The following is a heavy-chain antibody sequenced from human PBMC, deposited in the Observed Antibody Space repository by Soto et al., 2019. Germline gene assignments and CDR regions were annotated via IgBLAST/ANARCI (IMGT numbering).Heavy chain of an antibody. Sequence: SDTLSLTCAVSGGSISSGGYSWSWIRQPPGKGLEWIGYIYHSGSTYYNPSLKSRVTISIDRSKNQFSLKLSSVTAADTAVYYCARRRGFPYYYGMDVWGQGATLTVSS. J-gene: IGHJ6*02. D-gene: IGHD5-12*01. CDR1: GGSISSGGYS. CDR2: IYHSGST. CDR3: ARRRGFPYYYGMDV. V-gene: IGHV4-30-2*01.